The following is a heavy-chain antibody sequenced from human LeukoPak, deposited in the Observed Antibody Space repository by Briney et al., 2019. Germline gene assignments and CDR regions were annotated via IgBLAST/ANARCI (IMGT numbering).Heavy chain of an antibody. CDR1: GGSISSSNW. CDR3: ARAFYGSSWYGNWFDP. CDR2: IYHSGST. J-gene: IGHJ5*02. V-gene: IGHV4-4*02. D-gene: IGHD6-13*01. Sequence: SETLSLTCAVSGGSISSSNWWSWVRQPPGKGLEWIGEIYHSGSTNYNPSLKSRVTISVDKSKNQFSLKLSSVTAADTAVYYCARAFYGSSWYGNWFDPWGQGTLVTVSS.